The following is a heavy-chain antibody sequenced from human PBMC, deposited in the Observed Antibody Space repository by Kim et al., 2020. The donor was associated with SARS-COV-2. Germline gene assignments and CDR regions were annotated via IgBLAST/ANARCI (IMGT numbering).Heavy chain of an antibody. D-gene: IGHD1-1*01. CDR3: ARTVLQNDYYYDMDV. V-gene: IGHV1-3*01. CDR2: INAGNGNT. Sequence: ASVKVSCKASGYTFTSYAMHWVRQAPGQRLEWMGWINAGNGNTKYSQKFQGRVTMTRDTSASTAYMELSSLRSEDTAVYYCARTVLQNDYYYDMDVWGQGTTVTVSS. CDR1: GYTFTSYA. J-gene: IGHJ6*02.